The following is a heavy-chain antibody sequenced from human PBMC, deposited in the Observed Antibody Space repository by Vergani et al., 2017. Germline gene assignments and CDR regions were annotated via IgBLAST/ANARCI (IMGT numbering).Heavy chain of an antibody. V-gene: IGHV4-39*07. J-gene: IGHJ4*02. CDR1: GGSISSSSYY. D-gene: IGHD6-19*01. Sequence: QLQLQESGPGLVKPSETLSLTCTVPGGSISSSSYYWGWIRQPPGKGLEWIGSIYYSGRTYYNPSLKSRVTISVDTSKNQFSLKLSSVTAADTAVYYCARAGIAVAGSFDYWGQGTLVTVSS. CDR3: ARAGIAVAGSFDY. CDR2: IYYSGRT.